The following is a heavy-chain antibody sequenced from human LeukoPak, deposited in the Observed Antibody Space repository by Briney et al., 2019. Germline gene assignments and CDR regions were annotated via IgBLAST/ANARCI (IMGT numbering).Heavy chain of an antibody. J-gene: IGHJ6*02. D-gene: IGHD5-18*01. Sequence: GGSLRLSCAASGFTIDDYAMHWVRQAPGKGLELVSLISGDGGSTYYGDSVKGRFTISRDNSKNSLYLQMNSLRTEDTALYYCAKDLDIDTAMARGMDVWGQGTTVTVSS. CDR2: ISGDGGST. CDR3: AKDLDIDTAMARGMDV. CDR1: GFTIDDYA. V-gene: IGHV3-43*02.